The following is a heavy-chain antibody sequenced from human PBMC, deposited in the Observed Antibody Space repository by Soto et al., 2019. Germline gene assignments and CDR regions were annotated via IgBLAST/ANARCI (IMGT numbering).Heavy chain of an antibody. CDR3: ARHRTYGSGSYGLDP. J-gene: IGHJ5*02. D-gene: IGHD3-10*01. CDR2: IYYSGST. CDR1: GGSISSSSYY. Sequence: SETLSLTCTVSGGSISSSSYYWGWIRQPPGKGLEWIGSIYYSGSTYYNPSLKSRVTISVDTSKNQFSLKLSSVTAADTAVYYCARHRTYGSGSYGLDPWGQGTLVTVSS. V-gene: IGHV4-39*01.